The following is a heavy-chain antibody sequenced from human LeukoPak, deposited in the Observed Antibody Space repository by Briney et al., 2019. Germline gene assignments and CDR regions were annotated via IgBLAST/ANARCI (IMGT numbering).Heavy chain of an antibody. CDR2: INPNSGGT. D-gene: IGHD6-19*01. CDR1: GYTFTGYY. J-gene: IGHJ4*02. V-gene: IGHV1-2*02. CDR3: ARANRRGIAVAGTKPY. Sequence: ASVKVSCKASGYTFTGYYMHWVRQAPGQGLEWMGWINPNSGGTNYAQKFQGRVTMTRDTSTSTAYMELSRLRSDDTAVYYCARANRRGIAVAGTKPYWGQGTLVTVSS.